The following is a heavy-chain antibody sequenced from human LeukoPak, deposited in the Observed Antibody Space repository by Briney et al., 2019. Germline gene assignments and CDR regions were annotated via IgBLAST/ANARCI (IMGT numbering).Heavy chain of an antibody. D-gene: IGHD5-18*01. V-gene: IGHV3-43*01. J-gene: IGHJ4*02. CDR3: AKGEGYSYGSPFDY. CDR2: ISWDGGST. CDR1: GFTFDDYT. Sequence: GGSLRLSCAASGFTFDDYTMHWVRQAPGKGLEWVSLISWDGGSTYYADSVKGRFTISRDNSKNSLYLQMNSLRTEDTALYYCAKGEGYSYGSPFDYWGQGTLVTVSS.